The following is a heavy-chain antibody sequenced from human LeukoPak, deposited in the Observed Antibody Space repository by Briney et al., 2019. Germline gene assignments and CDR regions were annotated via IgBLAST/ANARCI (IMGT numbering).Heavy chain of an antibody. J-gene: IGHJ4*02. CDR3: ASAKWYYYDTRDYQTPDVRSGFGY. CDR1: GLSFSTYS. Sequence: PGGSLRLSCAASGLSFSTYSMNWVRQAPGKGLEWVSSISSSSIYRYYADSVKGRFTISRDNAKKSLYPQMNSLRAEDTAVYYCASAKWYYYDTRDYQTPDVRSGFGYWGQGTLVTVSS. CDR2: ISSSSIYR. D-gene: IGHD3-22*01. V-gene: IGHV3-21*01.